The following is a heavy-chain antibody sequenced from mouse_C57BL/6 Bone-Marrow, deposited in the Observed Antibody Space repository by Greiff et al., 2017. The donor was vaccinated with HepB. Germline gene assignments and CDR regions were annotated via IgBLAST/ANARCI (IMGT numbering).Heavy chain of an antibody. CDR2: IRNKANNHAT. Sequence: VQLKESGGGLVQPGGSMKLSCAASGFTFSDAWMDWVRQSPEKGLEWDAEIRNKANNHATYYAESVKGRFTISRDDSTSSVYLQMNSLRAEDTGIYYCTRYHYGTGWYFDVWGTGTTVTVSS. CDR3: TRYHYGTGWYFDV. D-gene: IGHD2-1*01. J-gene: IGHJ1*03. V-gene: IGHV6-6*01. CDR1: GFTFSDAW.